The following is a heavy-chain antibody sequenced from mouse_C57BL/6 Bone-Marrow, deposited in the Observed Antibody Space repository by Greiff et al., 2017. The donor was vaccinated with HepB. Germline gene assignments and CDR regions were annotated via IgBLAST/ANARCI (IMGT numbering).Heavy chain of an antibody. D-gene: IGHD1-1*01. CDR3: ARRGSYGSPFDY. J-gene: IGHJ2*01. V-gene: IGHV1-69*01. CDR1: GYTFTSYW. Sequence: QVQLQQPGAELVMPGASVKLSCKASGYTFTSYWMHWVKQRPGQGLEWIGEIDPSDSYTNYNQKFKRKSTLTVDQSSSTSYMQLSSLTSEDSAVSYCARRGSYGSPFDYWGQGTTLTVAS. CDR2: IDPSDSYT.